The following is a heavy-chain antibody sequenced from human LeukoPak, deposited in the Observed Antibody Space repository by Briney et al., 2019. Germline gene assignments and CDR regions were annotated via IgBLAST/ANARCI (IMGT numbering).Heavy chain of an antibody. CDR3: ARNYGSGRLAPYYYGMGV. D-gene: IGHD3-10*01. J-gene: IGHJ6*04. CDR1: GYTFSSYG. CDR2: IWYDGSNK. Sequence: GGSLRLSCAASGYTFSSYGMHWVRQAPGKGLEWVAVIWYDGSNKYYADSVKGRFTISRDNSKNTLYLQMNSLRAEDTAVYYCARNYGSGRLAPYYYGMGVWGKGTTVTVSS. V-gene: IGHV3-33*01.